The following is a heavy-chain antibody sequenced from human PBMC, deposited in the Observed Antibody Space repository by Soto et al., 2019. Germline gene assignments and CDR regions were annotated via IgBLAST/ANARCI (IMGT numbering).Heavy chain of an antibody. D-gene: IGHD4-17*01. V-gene: IGHV3-15*07. CDR3: TTGFLRWQRRSDAFDI. CDR2: IKSKTDGGTS. CDR1: GFTFTTAW. Sequence: PGGSLRLSCAASGFTFTTAWINWVRQAPGQGLEWVGRIKSKTDGGTSDYAAPVRGRFTISRDDSKSTVYLQMNSLKTEDTAVYYCTTGFLRWQRRSDAFDIWGQGTMVTVSS. J-gene: IGHJ3*02.